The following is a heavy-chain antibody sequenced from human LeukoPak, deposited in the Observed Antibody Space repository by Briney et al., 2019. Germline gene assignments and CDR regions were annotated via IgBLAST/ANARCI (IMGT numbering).Heavy chain of an antibody. J-gene: IGHJ4*02. CDR1: GFTFSSYE. V-gene: IGHV3-48*03. Sequence: GGSLRLSCAASGFTFSSYEMNWVRQAPGKGREWVSYISSSGSTIYYADSVKGRLTISRDNAKNSLYLQMNSLRAEDTAVYYCARDPTARGPQGSDYWGQGTLVTVSS. CDR2: ISSSGSTI. D-gene: IGHD2-15*01. CDR3: ARDPTARGPQGSDY.